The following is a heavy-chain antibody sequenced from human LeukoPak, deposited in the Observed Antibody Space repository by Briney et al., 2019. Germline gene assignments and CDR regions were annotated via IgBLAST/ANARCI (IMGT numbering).Heavy chain of an antibody. D-gene: IGHD3-10*01. CDR3: AKDRLLLWFGEANDAFDI. CDR2: ISGSGGST. J-gene: IGHJ3*02. CDR1: GFTFSSYG. V-gene: IGHV3-23*01. Sequence: GGSLRLSCAASGFTFSSYGMSWVRQAPGKGLEWVSAISGSGGSTYYADSVKGRFTISRDNSKNTLYLQMNSLRAEDTAVYYCAKDRLLLWFGEANDAFDIWGQGTMVTVSS.